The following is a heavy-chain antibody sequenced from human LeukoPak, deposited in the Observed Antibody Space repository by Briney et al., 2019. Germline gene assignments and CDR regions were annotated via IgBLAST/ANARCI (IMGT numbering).Heavy chain of an antibody. CDR1: GFTFSNHG. V-gene: IGHV3-23*01. J-gene: IGHJ4*02. CDR2: ISPSGDIT. CDR3: AKDDAWLRFGE. Sequence: GGSLRLYCAASGFTFSNHGMNWVRHAPGKGLEWVSGISPSGDITYYADSVKGRFTISRDNSKNTVYLQVISLTAEDTAVYYCAKDDAWLRFGEWSQGTLVTVSS. D-gene: IGHD3-10*01.